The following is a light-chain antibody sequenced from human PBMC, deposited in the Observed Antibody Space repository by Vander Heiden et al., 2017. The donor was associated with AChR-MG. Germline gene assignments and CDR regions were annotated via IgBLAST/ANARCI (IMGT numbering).Light chain of an antibody. J-gene: IGKJ1*01. Sequence: EIVLTQSPATLSLSPGERATLSCRASQSVSVYLAWYQQKPGQAPRLLTYEASKRATGIPARFSASGSGTDFTLTISSLEPEDFAVYYCQQGSNWPRAFGQGTKVEIK. V-gene: IGKV3-11*01. CDR2: EAS. CDR3: QQGSNWPRA. CDR1: QSVSVY.